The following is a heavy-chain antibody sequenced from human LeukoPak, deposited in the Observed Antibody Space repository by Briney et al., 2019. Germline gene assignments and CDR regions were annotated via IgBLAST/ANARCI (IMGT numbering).Heavy chain of an antibody. CDR3: ARETPYGSGSYPFDY. Sequence: SETLSLTCTVSGGSISSYYWSWIRQPPGKGLEWIGYIYYSGSTNYNTSLKSRVNISVDTTKKQFSLKLSSVTAADTAVYYCARETPYGSGSYPFDYWGQGILVAVSS. J-gene: IGHJ4*02. V-gene: IGHV4-59*01. D-gene: IGHD3-10*01. CDR1: GGSISSYY. CDR2: IYYSGST.